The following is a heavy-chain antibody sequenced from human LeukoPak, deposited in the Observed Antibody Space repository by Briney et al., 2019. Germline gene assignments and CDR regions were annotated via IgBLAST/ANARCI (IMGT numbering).Heavy chain of an antibody. J-gene: IGHJ6*03. D-gene: IGHD2-2*01. V-gene: IGHV3-48*01. CDR1: GFTFSSYS. CDR2: ISSSSSTI. Sequence: GGSLRLSCAASGFTFSSYSMNWVRQAPGKGLEWVSYISSSSSTIYYADSVKGRFTISRDNSKSTLYLQMNSLRAEDTAVYYCAKDVRCSSPSCYYYYMDVWGTGTSVTVSS. CDR3: AKDVRCSSPSCYYYYMDV.